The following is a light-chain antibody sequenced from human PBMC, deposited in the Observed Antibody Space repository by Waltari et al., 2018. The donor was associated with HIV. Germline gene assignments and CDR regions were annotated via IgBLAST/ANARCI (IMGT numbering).Light chain of an antibody. CDR2: GKN. V-gene: IGLV3-19*01. CDR1: SLRSYY. J-gene: IGLJ2*01. CDR3: NSRDSSVNLVV. Sequence: SSELTQDPAVSVALGQTVRITCQGDSLRSYYASWYQQKPGQAPVLVIYGKNNRPSGIPDRFSGSSSGNTASLTITGAQAEDEADYDCNSRDSSVNLVVFGGGTKLTVL.